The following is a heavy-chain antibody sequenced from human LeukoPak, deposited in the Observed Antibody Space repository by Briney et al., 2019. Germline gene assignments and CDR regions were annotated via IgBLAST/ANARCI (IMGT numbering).Heavy chain of an antibody. CDR1: GGSISSGDYY. Sequence: SQTLSLTCTVSGGSISSGDYYWSWLRQPPGKGLEWIGYIYYSGSTYYNPSLKSRVTISVDMSKNQFSLKLSSVTAADTAVYYCARVPRGNWFDPWGQGTLVTVSS. CDR2: IYYSGST. CDR3: ARVPRGNWFDP. J-gene: IGHJ5*02. V-gene: IGHV4-30-4*01.